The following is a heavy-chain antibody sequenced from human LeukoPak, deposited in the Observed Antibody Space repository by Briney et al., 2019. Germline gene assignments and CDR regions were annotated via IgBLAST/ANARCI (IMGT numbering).Heavy chain of an antibody. CDR1: GFTFSSYA. V-gene: IGHV3-30-3*01. Sequence: GGSPRLSCAASGFTFSSYAMHWVRQAPGKGLEWVAVISYDGSNKYYADSVKGRFTISRDNSKNTLYLQMNSLRAEDTAVYCCAKAPSDYGDYGDGDWFDPWGQGTLVTVSS. CDR3: AKAPSDYGDYGDGDWFDP. CDR2: ISYDGSNK. J-gene: IGHJ5*02. D-gene: IGHD4-17*01.